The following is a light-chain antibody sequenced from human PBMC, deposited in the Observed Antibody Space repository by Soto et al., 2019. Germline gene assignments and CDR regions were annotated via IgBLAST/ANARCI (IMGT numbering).Light chain of an antibody. Sequence: QSVLTQPASVSGSPGQSITISCTGTSSDVGGYNYVSWYQQHPGKAPKFLIYEVSNRPSGVSNRFSGSKSGNTASLTISGLQAEDDADYYCSSYTSTNTWVFGGGTKLTVL. CDR3: SSYTSTNTWV. V-gene: IGLV2-14*01. CDR2: EVS. CDR1: SSDVGGYNY. J-gene: IGLJ3*02.